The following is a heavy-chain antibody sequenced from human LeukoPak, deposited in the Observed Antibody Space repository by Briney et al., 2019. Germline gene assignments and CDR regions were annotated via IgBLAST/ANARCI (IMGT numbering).Heavy chain of an antibody. D-gene: IGHD2-2*01. V-gene: IGHV3-30*02. CDR3: AKDSDCSSTSCYSAEYFQH. CDR1: GFTCSSYG. Sequence: GGSLRLSCAASGFTCSSYGMHWVRQAPGKGLEWVAFIRYDGSNKYYADSVKGRFTISRDNSKNTLYLQMNSLRAEDTAVYYCAKDSDCSSTSCYSAEYFQHWGQGTLVTVSS. CDR2: IRYDGSNK. J-gene: IGHJ1*01.